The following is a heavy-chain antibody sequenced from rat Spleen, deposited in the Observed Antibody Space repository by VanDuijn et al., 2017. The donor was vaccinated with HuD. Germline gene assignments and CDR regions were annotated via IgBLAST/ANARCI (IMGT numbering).Heavy chain of an antibody. J-gene: IGHJ3*01. V-gene: IGHV5-29*01. CDR1: GFSFNNYG. CDR3: TTENYWFAY. D-gene: IGHD1-10*01. CDR2: ISFDGSNT. Sequence: EVQLVESGGGLVQPGRSLKLSCAASGFSFNNYGMAWVRQAPTKGLEWVATISFDGSNTYYRDSVKGRFTISRDRAKTTLYLQMNSRRSEDTATYYCTTENYWFAYWGQGTLVTVSS.